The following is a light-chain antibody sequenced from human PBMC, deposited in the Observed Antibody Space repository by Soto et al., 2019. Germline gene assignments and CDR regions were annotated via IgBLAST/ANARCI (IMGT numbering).Light chain of an antibody. V-gene: IGKV3-20*01. Sequence: EIVLTQSPGTLSLSPGERATLSCRASQSVTSSYLAWYQQKPGQAPRLLIYGASSRATGIPDRFSGSGSATDFTLTISRLEPEDFAVYYCHQYGSSPSTVGQGTKVDIK. J-gene: IGKJ1*01. CDR1: QSVTSSY. CDR3: HQYGSSPST. CDR2: GAS.